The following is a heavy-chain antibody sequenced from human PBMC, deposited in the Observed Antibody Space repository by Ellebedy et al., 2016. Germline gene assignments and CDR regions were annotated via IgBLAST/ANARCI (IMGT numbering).Heavy chain of an antibody. V-gene: IGHV3-7*01. CDR2: INQDGSEK. Sequence: GESLKISCAASGLTFSKFWMSWVRQAPGKGLEWVANINQDGSEKYYVDSVKGRFTISRDNSKNTLYLQMNGLRAEDTAVYYCARDGPSMDTAMEDPGVIFDYWGQGTLVTVSS. CDR1: GLTFSKFW. J-gene: IGHJ4*02. CDR3: ARDGPSMDTAMEDPGVIFDY. D-gene: IGHD5-18*01.